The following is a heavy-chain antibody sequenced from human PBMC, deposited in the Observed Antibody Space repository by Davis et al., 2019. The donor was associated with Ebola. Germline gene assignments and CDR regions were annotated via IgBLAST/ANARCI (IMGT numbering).Heavy chain of an antibody. CDR1: GGTFSSYA. Sequence: SVKVSCKASGGTFSSYAISWVRQAPGQGLDWMGGIIPVFGIPKYAQKFRGRVTITKDTSASTAYMELSSLRSEDTAVYYCARDRYSDGSGYFFEQSHWGQGTLVTVSS. D-gene: IGHD3-22*01. V-gene: IGHV1-69*10. CDR2: IIPVFGIP. CDR3: ARDRYSDGSGYFFEQSH. J-gene: IGHJ4*02.